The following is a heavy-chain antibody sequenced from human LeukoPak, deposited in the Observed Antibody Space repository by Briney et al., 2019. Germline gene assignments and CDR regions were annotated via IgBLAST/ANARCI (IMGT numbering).Heavy chain of an antibody. V-gene: IGHV3-15*01. CDR2: IKSKTDGGTT. CDR3: ARETHYYGSGSYLV. Sequence: GGSLRLPCAASGFTFSNAWMSWVRQAPGKGLEWVGRIKSKTDGGTTDYAAPVKGRFTISRDDSKNTPYLQMNSPRAEDTAVYYCARETHYYGSGSYLVWGQGTLVTVSS. J-gene: IGHJ4*02. D-gene: IGHD3-10*01. CDR1: GFTFSNAW.